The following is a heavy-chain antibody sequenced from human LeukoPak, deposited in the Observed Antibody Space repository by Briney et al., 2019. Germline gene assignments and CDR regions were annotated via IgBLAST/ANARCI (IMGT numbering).Heavy chain of an antibody. J-gene: IGHJ4*02. Sequence: GGSLRLSCAASGFTFSSYWMSWVRQAPGKGLEWVANIKQDGSEKYYVDSVKGRFTTSRDNAKNSLYLQMNSLRAEDTAVYYCASYYGDYDAVFDYWGQGTLVTVSS. CDR1: GFTFSSYW. V-gene: IGHV3-7*01. CDR2: IKQDGSEK. CDR3: ASYYGDYDAVFDY. D-gene: IGHD4-17*01.